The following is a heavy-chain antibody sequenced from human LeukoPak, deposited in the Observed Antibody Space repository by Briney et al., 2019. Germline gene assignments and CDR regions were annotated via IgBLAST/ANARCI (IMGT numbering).Heavy chain of an antibody. D-gene: IGHD2-2*01. V-gene: IGHV4-59*01. CDR1: GGSINNYY. J-gene: IGHJ4*02. Sequence: PSETLSLTCTVSGGSINNYYWSWIRQPPGKGLEWIGYIYYSGSTNYNPSLKSRVTISVDTSKTQFSLKLSSVTDADTAVYYCARVPSYASKWYFDYWGQGTLVTVSS. CDR2: IYYSGST. CDR3: ARVPSYASKWYFDY.